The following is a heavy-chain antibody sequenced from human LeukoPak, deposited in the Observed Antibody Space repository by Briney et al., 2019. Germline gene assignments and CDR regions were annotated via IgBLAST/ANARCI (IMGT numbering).Heavy chain of an antibody. CDR3: ARDDYGAGPNYRSEFDY. CDR2: IIPILGIA. CDR1: GGTFSSYA. J-gene: IGHJ4*02. V-gene: IGHV1-69*04. D-gene: IGHD4-17*01. Sequence: ASVKVSCKASGGTFSSYAISWVRQAPGQGLEWMGRIIPILGIANYAQKFQGRVTITADNSTSTAYMELSSLRSEDTAVYYCARDDYGAGPNYRSEFDYWGQGTLVTVSS.